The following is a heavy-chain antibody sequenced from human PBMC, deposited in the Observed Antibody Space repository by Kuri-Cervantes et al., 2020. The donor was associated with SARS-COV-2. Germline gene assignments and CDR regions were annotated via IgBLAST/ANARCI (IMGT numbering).Heavy chain of an antibody. CDR3: ARESLGYDSSWFDY. D-gene: IGHD3-22*01. CDR2: ISNDGIKK. CDR1: GFTLSGYA. J-gene: IGHJ4*02. V-gene: IGHV3-30-3*01. Sequence: GESLKISCAASGFTLSGYAMHWVRQAPGKGLEWVAVISNDGIKKYYADSVKGRFTISRDNSKNTLYLQMNSLRAEDTAVYYCARESLGYDSSWFDYWGQGTLVTVSS.